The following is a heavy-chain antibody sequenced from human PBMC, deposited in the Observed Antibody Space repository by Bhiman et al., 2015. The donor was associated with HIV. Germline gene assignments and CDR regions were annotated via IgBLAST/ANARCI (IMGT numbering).Heavy chain of an antibody. CDR3: ARGPLNYYFDY. CDR1: GFTFSSYI. CDR2: ISSSSSYI. J-gene: IGHJ4*02. Sequence: EVQLVESGGGLVKPGGSLRLSCAASGFTFSSYIMNWVRQAPGKGLEWVSSISSSSSYIYYADSVKGRFTISRDNAKNTLYLQMNSLRAEDTAVYYCARGPLNYYFDYWGQGTLVTVSS. V-gene: IGHV3-21*01. D-gene: IGHD1-7*01.